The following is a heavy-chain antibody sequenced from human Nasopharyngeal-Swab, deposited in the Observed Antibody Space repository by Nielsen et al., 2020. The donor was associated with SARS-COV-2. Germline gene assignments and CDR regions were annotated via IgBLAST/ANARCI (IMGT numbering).Heavy chain of an antibody. CDR1: GFTFSSYA. Sequence: GESLKISCAASGFTFSSYAMSWVRQVPGKGLEWVSGISGSGDNRYYAASVKSRFTISRDNSKNTLYLQMNSLRAEDTAVYYCARGYGDYEDYQGFDYWGQGTLVTVSS. V-gene: IGHV3-23*01. D-gene: IGHD4-17*01. J-gene: IGHJ4*02. CDR2: ISGSGDNR. CDR3: ARGYGDYEDYQGFDY.